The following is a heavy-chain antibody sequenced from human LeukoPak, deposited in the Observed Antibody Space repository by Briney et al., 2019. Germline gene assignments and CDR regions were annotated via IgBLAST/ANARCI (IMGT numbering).Heavy chain of an antibody. D-gene: IGHD6-19*01. Sequence: GGSLRLSCAASGFTFSSYAIHWVRQAPGKGLEWVAVISYDGSNKYYADSVKGRFTISRDNSKNTLYLQMNSLRAEDTAVYYCARGVAVAGTNPNFDYWGQGTLVTVSS. J-gene: IGHJ4*02. CDR1: GFTFSSYA. CDR2: ISYDGSNK. V-gene: IGHV3-30-3*01. CDR3: ARGVAVAGTNPNFDY.